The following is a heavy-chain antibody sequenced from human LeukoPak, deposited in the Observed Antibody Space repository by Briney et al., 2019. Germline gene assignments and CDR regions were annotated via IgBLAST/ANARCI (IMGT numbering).Heavy chain of an antibody. V-gene: IGHV4-4*07. D-gene: IGHD3-16*01. Sequence: SETLSLTCAVSGGSISSYYWSWIRQPAGKGLEWIWRIYTSGSTNYNPSLKSRVTMSVDTSKNQFSLKLSSVTAADTAVYYCARDLANTSGFDIWGQGTMVTVSS. J-gene: IGHJ3*02. CDR1: GGSISSYY. CDR2: IYTSGST. CDR3: ARDLANTSGFDI.